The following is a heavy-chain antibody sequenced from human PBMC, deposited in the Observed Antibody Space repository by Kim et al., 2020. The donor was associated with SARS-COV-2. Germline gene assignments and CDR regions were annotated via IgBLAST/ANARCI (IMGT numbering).Heavy chain of an antibody. Sequence: LTCAASGFIFNTYWMTWVRQAPGKGLEWVANIKKDGSEKYYVDSVKGRFTISRDNAKSSLFLQMDSLRAEDTAVYYCGSSIAAAGLGYYYYHGMDVWGQGTAVIVS. CDR1: GFIFNTYW. V-gene: IGHV3-7*01. CDR3: GSSIAAAGLGYYYYHGMDV. CDR2: IKKDGSEK. D-gene: IGHD6-13*01. J-gene: IGHJ6*02.